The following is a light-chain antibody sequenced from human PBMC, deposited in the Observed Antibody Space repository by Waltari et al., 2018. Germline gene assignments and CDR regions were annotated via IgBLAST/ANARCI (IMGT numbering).Light chain of an antibody. CDR1: SSDVGGYNY. Sequence: QSALTQPASVSGSPGQSITIPCTGTSSDVGGYNYVSWYQQHPGKAPKLMIYEVTNRPSGVSNRFSGSKSGNTASLTISGLQAEDEADYFCSSYTSSSTLVFGGGTKLTDL. CDR2: EVT. J-gene: IGLJ2*01. V-gene: IGLV2-14*01. CDR3: SSYTSSSTLV.